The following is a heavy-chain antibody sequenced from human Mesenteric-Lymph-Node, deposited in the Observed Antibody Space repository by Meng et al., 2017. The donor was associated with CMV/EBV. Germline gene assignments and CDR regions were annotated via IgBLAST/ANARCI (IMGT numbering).Heavy chain of an antibody. CDR2: VHHSGTT. CDR1: GDSISNSTYY. Sequence: QLQLQGSGPGLVKPSETLSLSFIVSGDSISNSTYYWTWIRQPPGKGLEWIGSVHHSGTTYYNPSLKGRLTISVDTSANLFSLRLTTVTAADTATYYCARRGNYDSDYSEYWGQGTLVTVSS. J-gene: IGHJ4*02. D-gene: IGHD3-22*01. CDR3: ARRGNYDSDYSEY. V-gene: IGHV4-39*01.